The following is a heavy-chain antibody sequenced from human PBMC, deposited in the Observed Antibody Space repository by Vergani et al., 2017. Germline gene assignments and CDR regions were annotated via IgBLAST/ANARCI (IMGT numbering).Heavy chain of an antibody. Sequence: EVQLLESGGGLVQPGGSLRLSCAASGFTFSSYAMSWVRQAPGKGLEWVSAISGSGGSTYYADSVKGRFTISRDNSKNTLYLQMNSLRAEDTAVYYCARVRAIFGVVTELHAFDIWGQGTMVTVSS. CDR1: GFTFSSYA. CDR2: ISGSGGST. D-gene: IGHD3-3*01. J-gene: IGHJ3*02. CDR3: ARVRAIFGVVTELHAFDI. V-gene: IGHV3-23*01.